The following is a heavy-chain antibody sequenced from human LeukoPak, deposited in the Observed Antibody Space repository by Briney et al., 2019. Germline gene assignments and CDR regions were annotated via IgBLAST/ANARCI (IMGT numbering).Heavy chain of an antibody. CDR2: INHSGST. CDR3: ANMFRGSGNSNSSWFDP. CDR1: GGSFSGYY. Sequence: SETLSLTCAVYGGSFSGYYWSCIRQPPGKGLEWFGEINHSGSTNYNPSLKSRVTISVDTSKNQFSLKLSSVTAADTAVYYCANMFRGSGNSNSSWFDPWGQGALVTVSS. J-gene: IGHJ5*02. D-gene: IGHD3-10*02. V-gene: IGHV4-34*01.